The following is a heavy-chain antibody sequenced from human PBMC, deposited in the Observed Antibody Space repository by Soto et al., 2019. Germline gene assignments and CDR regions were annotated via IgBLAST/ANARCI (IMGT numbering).Heavy chain of an antibody. V-gene: IGHV3-30*03. CDR2: ISYDGSNK. CDR1: GFTFSSYG. CDR3: AREGTYYYDSSGYDIGFAY. D-gene: IGHD3-22*01. J-gene: IGHJ4*02. Sequence: QVQLVESGGGVGQPGRSLRLSCAASGFTFSSYGMHWVRQAPGKGLEWVAVISYDGSNKYYADSVKGRFTISRDNSKNTLYLQMNSLRAEDSAVYYCAREGTYYYDSSGYDIGFAYWGQGTLVTVSS.